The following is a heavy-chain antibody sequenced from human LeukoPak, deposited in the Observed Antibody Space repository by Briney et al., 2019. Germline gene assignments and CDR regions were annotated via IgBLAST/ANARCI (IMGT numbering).Heavy chain of an antibody. V-gene: IGHV1-2*06. D-gene: IGHD1-26*01. CDR1: GYTFTSYG. CDR3: ARSLGATYQGGDY. CDR2: INPNSGGT. J-gene: IGHJ4*02. Sequence: ASVKVSCKASGYTFTSYGISWVRQAPGQGLEWMGRINPNSGGTNYAQKFQGRVTMTRDTSISTAYMELSRLRSDDTAVYYCARSLGATYQGGDYWGQGTLVTVSS.